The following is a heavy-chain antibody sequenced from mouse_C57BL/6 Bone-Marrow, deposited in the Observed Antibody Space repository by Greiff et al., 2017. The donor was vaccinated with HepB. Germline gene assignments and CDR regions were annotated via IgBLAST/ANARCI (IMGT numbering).Heavy chain of an antibody. CDR3: ARDWFYAMDY. CDR1: GFTFSSYG. CDR2: ISSGGSYT. Sequence: EVQGVESGGDLVKPGGSLKLSCAASGFTFSSYGMSWVRQTPDKRLEWVATISSGGSYTYYPDSVKGRFTIPRDNAKNTLYLQMSSLKSEDTAMYYCARDWFYAMDYWGQGTSVTVSS. D-gene: IGHD2-2*01. J-gene: IGHJ4*01. V-gene: IGHV5-6*01.